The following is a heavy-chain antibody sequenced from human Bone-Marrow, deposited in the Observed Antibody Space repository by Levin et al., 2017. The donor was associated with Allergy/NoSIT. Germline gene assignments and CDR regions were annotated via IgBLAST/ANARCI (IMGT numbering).Heavy chain of an antibody. CDR2: IYYSGST. Sequence: SQTLSLTCTVSGGSISSSSYYWGWIRQPPGKGLEWIGSIYYSGSTYYNPSLKSRVTISVDTSKNQFSLKLSSVTAADTAVYYCARLPYYDFWSGYYKPLWSAFDIWGQGTMVTVSS. V-gene: IGHV4-39*07. CDR1: GGSISSSSYY. J-gene: IGHJ3*02. CDR3: ARLPYYDFWSGYYKPLWSAFDI. D-gene: IGHD3-3*01.